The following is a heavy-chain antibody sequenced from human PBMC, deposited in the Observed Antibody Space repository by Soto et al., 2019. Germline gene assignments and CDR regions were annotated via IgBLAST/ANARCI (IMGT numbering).Heavy chain of an antibody. CDR3: ARVGYNWNDDYYGMDV. CDR2: INHSGST. V-gene: IGHV4-34*08. D-gene: IGHD1-20*01. Sequence: PSETLSLTCAVYGGTFSGYYLSWIRQPPGKGLEWIGEINHSGSTNYNPSLKSRVTISVDTSKNQFSLKLSSVTAADTAVYYCARVGYNWNDDYYGMDVWGQGTTVTVSS. J-gene: IGHJ6*02. CDR1: GGTFSGYY.